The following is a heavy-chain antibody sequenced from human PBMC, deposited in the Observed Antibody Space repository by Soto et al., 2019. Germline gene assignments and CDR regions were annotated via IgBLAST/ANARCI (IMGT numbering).Heavy chain of an antibody. V-gene: IGHV4-30-2*01. D-gene: IGHD3-16*01. CDR2: IYHSGST. CDR3: ARGGGYTFDY. Sequence: QLQLQESGSGLVKPSQTLSLTCAVSGGSISSGGYSWSWIRQPPGKGLEWIGYIYHSGSTYYNPSLQSRVTISVDRSKNPFSQKPSSVTPEDTAVYYCARGGGYTFDYWGQGTLVTVSS. CDR1: GGSISSGGYS. J-gene: IGHJ4*02.